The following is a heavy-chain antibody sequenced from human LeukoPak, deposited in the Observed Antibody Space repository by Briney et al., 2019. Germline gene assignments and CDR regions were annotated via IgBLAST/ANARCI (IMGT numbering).Heavy chain of an antibody. CDR3: ARGIGITGTFE. D-gene: IGHD1-7*01. V-gene: IGHV3-48*01. Sequence: PGGSLRLPCAASGFTFSRYSMNWVRQAPGKGLEWISYITSSSITIYYADSVKGRFTISRDNAKNSLYLQMNSLRAEDTAVYYCARGIGITGTFEWGQGTLVTVSS. CDR1: GFTFSRYS. J-gene: IGHJ4*02. CDR2: ITSSSITI.